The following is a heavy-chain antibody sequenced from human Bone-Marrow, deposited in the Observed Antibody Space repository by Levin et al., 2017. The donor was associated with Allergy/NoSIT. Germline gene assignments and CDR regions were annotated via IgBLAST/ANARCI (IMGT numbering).Heavy chain of an antibody. J-gene: IGHJ4*02. CDR2: IFHTGRT. D-gene: IGHD5-24*01. Sequence: SQTLSLTCSVSGGSMSPFYWSWIRQSPGRGLECIGYIFHTGRTTYNPSLTGRVTMSVDTSRNQFSLKLTSVTAADSALYFCARARDNHGYLPLDSWGRGTLVTVSS. CDR3: ARARDNHGYLPLDS. V-gene: IGHV4-59*01. CDR1: GGSMSPFY.